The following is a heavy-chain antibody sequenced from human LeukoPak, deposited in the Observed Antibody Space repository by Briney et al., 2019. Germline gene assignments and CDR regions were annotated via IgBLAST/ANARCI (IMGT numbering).Heavy chain of an antibody. Sequence: KASETLSLTCTVSGGSISSYYWSWIRQPPGKGLEWIGYIYYSGSTNYNPSLKSRVTISVDTSKNQFSLKLTSVTAADTAVYYCARGGNDFWSGPLLDYWGQGTLVTVSS. V-gene: IGHV4-59*01. D-gene: IGHD3-3*01. CDR2: IYYSGST. CDR1: GGSISSYY. CDR3: ARGGNDFWSGPLLDY. J-gene: IGHJ4*02.